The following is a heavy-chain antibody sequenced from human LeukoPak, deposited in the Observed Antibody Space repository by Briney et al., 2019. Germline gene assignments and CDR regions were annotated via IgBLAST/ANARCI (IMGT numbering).Heavy chain of an antibody. Sequence: PGGSLRLSCAVSGFSVTNNYMSWVRQAPGKGLEWVSAISARDGSTFYTDSVQGRFTISRDNAKNTLYLQMNSLRAEDTAVYYCAKRMASTGSYFDYWGQGTLVTVSS. D-gene: IGHD1-1*01. V-gene: IGHV3-23*01. CDR3: AKRMASTGSYFDY. CDR2: ISARDGST. CDR1: GFSVTNNY. J-gene: IGHJ4*02.